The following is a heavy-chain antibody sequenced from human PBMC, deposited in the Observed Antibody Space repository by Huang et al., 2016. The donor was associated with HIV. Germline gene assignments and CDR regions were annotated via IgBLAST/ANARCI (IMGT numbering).Heavy chain of an antibody. CDR2: GNHRGGA. V-gene: IGHV4-34*01. J-gene: IGHJ3*02. CDR3: ARSLMGEDPFDI. Sequence: QVRLHQRGTGLVRPSETLSLTCAVYGGPLSGHYWSWVRLPPGGSLEWLGEGNHRGGANYNPSLKSRLSMSIDTSKKQFSLKVGSVTAADTALYYCARSLMGEDPFDIWGQGTLVTVSS. D-gene: IGHD3-16*01. CDR1: GGPLSGHY.